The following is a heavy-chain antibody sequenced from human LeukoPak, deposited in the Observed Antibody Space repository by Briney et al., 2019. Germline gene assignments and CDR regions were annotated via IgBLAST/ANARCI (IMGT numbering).Heavy chain of an antibody. CDR3: AKVKERTAFYARGYFDS. V-gene: IGHV3-9*01. J-gene: IGHJ4*02. CDR2: INWVSGNI. D-gene: IGHD2/OR15-2a*01. CDR1: GFTFDQYA. Sequence: GGSLRLSCAASGFTFDQYAMHWVRQAPGRGLEWVSGINWVSGNIEYADSVKGRSTISRDNARNSLYLQMSSLRAEDTALYYCAKVKERTAFYARGYFDSWGQGTLVTVSS.